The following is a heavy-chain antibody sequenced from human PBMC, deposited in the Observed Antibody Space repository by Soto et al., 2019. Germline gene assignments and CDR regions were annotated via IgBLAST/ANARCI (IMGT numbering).Heavy chain of an antibody. J-gene: IGHJ4*02. V-gene: IGHV3-7*04. CDR2: IKQDETEK. Sequence: GGSLRLSCAASGVTFSTSWMNWVRQAPGKGLEWVANIKQDETEKYYMDSVKGRFTISRDNAENSLYLQMDSLRGEDTAVYYCVRGGTYFDYWGQGALVTVSS. CDR3: VRGGTYFDY. CDR1: GVTFSTSW.